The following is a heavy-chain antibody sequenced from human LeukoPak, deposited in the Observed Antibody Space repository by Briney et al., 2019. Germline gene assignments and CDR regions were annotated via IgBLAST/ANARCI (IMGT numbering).Heavy chain of an antibody. V-gene: IGHV3-53*01. Sequence: PGGSLRLSCAASGFTVSSNYMSWVRQAPGKGLEWVSVIYSGGSTYYADPVKGRFTISRDNSKNTLYLQMNSLRAEDTAVYYCAYERTSFPYYFDYWGQGTLVTVSS. D-gene: IGHD2-2*01. CDR1: GFTVSSNY. CDR3: AYERTSFPYYFDY. J-gene: IGHJ4*02. CDR2: IYSGGST.